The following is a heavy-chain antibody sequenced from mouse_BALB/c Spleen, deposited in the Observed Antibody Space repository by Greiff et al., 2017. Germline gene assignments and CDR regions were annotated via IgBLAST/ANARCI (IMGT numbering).Heavy chain of an antibody. CDR1: GYTFTDYE. CDR3: TRHYGSRSDY. J-gene: IGHJ2*01. V-gene: IGHV1-15*01. D-gene: IGHD1-1*01. CDR2: IDPETGGT. Sequence: QVQLQQSGAELVRPGASVTLSCKASGYTFTDYEMHWVKQTPVHGLEWIGAIDPETGGTAYNQKFKGKATLTADKSSSTAYMELRSLTSEDSAVYYCTRHYGSRSDYWGQGTTLTVSS.